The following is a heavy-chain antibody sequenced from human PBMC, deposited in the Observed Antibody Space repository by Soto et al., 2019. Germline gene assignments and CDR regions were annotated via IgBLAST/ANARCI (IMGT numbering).Heavy chain of an antibody. D-gene: IGHD2-8*02. CDR3: ARGMTPPGAPAWYYFDS. J-gene: IGHJ4*02. Sequence: QVQLQESGPGLMKPSETLSLTCSVSGASIAGSSYLSWIRQPAGKGLEWIGRFSLSGTTNYSPSLRSRVTMSADVSKNQFSLRLTSVTAADTALYYCARGMTPPGAPAWYYFDSWGQGTLVTVSS. CDR1: GASIAGSSY. CDR2: FSLSGTT. V-gene: IGHV4-4*07.